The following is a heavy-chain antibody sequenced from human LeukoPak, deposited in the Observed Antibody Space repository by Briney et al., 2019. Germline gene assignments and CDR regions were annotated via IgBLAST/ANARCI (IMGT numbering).Heavy chain of an antibody. CDR1: VFTFSSYA. D-gene: IGHD6-13*01. J-gene: IGHJ5*02. CDR2: IGGSGGST. V-gene: IGHV3-23*01. CDR3: AKDFTPTYSSSWYPYNWFDP. Sequence: GGSLRLSCAASVFTFSSYAMSWVRQAPGKGLEWVSTIGGSGGSTYYADSVKGRFTISRDNSKNTLYLQMTSLRAEDTAVYYCAKDFTPTYSSSWYPYNWFDPCGQGSLVTVSS.